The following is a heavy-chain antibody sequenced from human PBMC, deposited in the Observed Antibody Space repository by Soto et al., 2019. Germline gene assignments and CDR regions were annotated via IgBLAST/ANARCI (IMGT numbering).Heavy chain of an antibody. D-gene: IGHD1-1*01. CDR1: GFTFSNYG. V-gene: IGHV3-30*18. Sequence: GGSLRLSCAASGFTFSNYGMHWVRQTPGKGLEWVALILYDGSNKYYADSVKGRFTISRDNSKNTLYLQVSSLRAEDTAVYYCAKSRDAYKFYFYYGMDVWGQGTTVTVSS. CDR3: AKSRDAYKFYFYYGMDV. J-gene: IGHJ6*02. CDR2: ILYDGSNK.